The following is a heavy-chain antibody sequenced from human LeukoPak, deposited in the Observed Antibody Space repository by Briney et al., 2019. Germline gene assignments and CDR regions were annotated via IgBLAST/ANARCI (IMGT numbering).Heavy chain of an antibody. J-gene: IGHJ4*02. CDR3: ARKGGHFDY. Sequence: PSETLSLTCTVSGGSISYYYWSWIRQSPGKGLVWIGYIYYNGSTNYNPSLKSRVTISVDMSKNQFSLKVTSVTAADTAIYYCARKGGHFDYWGQGTLVTVSS. D-gene: IGHD2-15*01. CDR1: GGSISYYY. V-gene: IGHV4-59*01. CDR2: IYYNGST.